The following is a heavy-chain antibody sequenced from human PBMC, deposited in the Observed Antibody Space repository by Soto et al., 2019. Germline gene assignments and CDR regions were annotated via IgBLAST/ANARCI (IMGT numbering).Heavy chain of an antibody. J-gene: IGHJ4*02. CDR3: ARVWPAVAGPHFDY. CDR1: GGSISSGGYS. V-gene: IGHV4-61*08. D-gene: IGHD6-19*01. CDR2: IYYSGST. Sequence: ATLSLTCAVSGGSISSGGYSWSWIRQPPGKGLEWIGYIYYSGSTNYNPSLKSRVTISVDTSKNQFSLKLSSVTAADTAVYYCARVWPAVAGPHFDYWGQGTLVTVSS.